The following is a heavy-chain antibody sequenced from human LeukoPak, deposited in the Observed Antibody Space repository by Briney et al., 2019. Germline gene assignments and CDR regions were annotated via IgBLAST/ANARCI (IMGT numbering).Heavy chain of an antibody. CDR2: INPNSGGT. D-gene: IGHD3-3*01. CDR3: ARASIFGVVISHATFDP. V-gene: IGHV1-2*02. CDR1: GYTFTRYY. J-gene: IGHJ5*02. Sequence: ASVKVSCKASGYTFTRYYMHWVRQAPGQGLEWMGWINPNSGGTNYAQKFQGRVTMTRDTSMSTAYMELSRLRSDDTAVYYCARASIFGVVISHATFDPWGQGTLVTVSS.